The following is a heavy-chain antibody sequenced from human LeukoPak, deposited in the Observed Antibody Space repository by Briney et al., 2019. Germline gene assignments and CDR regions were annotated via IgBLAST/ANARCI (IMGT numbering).Heavy chain of an antibody. CDR3: ARGIRDIVVVPAANPFDY. V-gene: IGHV4-34*01. Sequence: PSETLSLTCAVYGGSFSGYYWSWIRQPPGKGLEWIGEINHSGSTNYNPSLKSRVTISVDTSKNQFSPKLSSVTAADTAVYYCARGIRDIVVVPAANPFDYWGQGTLVTVSS. CDR1: GGSFSGYY. D-gene: IGHD2-2*01. J-gene: IGHJ4*02. CDR2: INHSGST.